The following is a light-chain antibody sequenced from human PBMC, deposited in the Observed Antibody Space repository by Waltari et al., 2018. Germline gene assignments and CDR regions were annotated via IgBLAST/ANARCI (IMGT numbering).Light chain of an antibody. CDR3: ATWDDSLNAWV. J-gene: IGLJ3*02. CDR2: RSY. V-gene: IGLV1-47*01. Sequence: QSVLTQSPSASGTPGQRVTISCSGSSSNIGANYVYWYQQFQGTAPRLLIYRSYQRPSGVPDRFSGSKSGTSASLAISGHRSEDEADYYGATWDDSLNAWVFGGGTRLTAL. CDR1: SSNIGANY.